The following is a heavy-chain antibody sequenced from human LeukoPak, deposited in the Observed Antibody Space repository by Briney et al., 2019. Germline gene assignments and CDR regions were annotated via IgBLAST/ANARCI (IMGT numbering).Heavy chain of an antibody. J-gene: IGHJ4*02. Sequence: PSETLSLTCTVSGGSISSSSYYWGWIRQPPGKGLEWIGSIYYSGSTYYNPSLKSRVTISVDTSKNQFSLKLSSVTAADTAVYYCARITYTAMVLDDCWGQGTLVTVSS. CDR2: IYYSGST. CDR1: GGSISSSSYY. CDR3: ARITYTAMVLDDC. D-gene: IGHD5-18*01. V-gene: IGHV4-39*07.